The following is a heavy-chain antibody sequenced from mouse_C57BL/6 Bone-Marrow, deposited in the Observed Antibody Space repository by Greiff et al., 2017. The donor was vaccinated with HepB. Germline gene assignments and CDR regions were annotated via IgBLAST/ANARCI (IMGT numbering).Heavy chain of an antibody. V-gene: IGHV1-54*01. J-gene: IGHJ2*01. CDR3: ASPPSYYCYDGVYFDY. CDR2: VNPGSGGT. D-gene: IGHD2-12*01. Sequence: QVQLQQSGAELVRPGTSVKVSCKASGYAFTNYLIEWVKQRPGQGLEWIGVVNPGSGGTNYNEKFKGKATLTVDKSSSTVSMQLSSLTSEDSAVSYCASPPSYYCYDGVYFDYWGQGTTLTVSS. CDR1: GYAFTNYL.